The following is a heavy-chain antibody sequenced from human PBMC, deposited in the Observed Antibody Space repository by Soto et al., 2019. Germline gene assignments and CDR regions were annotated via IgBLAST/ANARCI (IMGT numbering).Heavy chain of an antibody. J-gene: IGHJ4*02. CDR3: ASSWQGGYCSGGSCFGDY. CDR1: GGSFSGYY. CDR2: INHSGST. V-gene: IGHV4-34*01. D-gene: IGHD2-15*01. Sequence: QVQLQQWGAGLLKPSETLSLTCAVYGGSFSGYYWNWIRQPPGEGLEWIGEINHSGSTNYNPSLKSRVTISVDSSKNQFSLKLSSVTAADTPVYYCASSWQGGYCSGGSCFGDYWGQGTLVTVS.